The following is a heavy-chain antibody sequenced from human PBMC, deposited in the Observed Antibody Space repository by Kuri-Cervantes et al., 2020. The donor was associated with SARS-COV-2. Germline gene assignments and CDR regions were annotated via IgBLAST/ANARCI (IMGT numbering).Heavy chain of an antibody. CDR3: ARGRGQLWGYYYMDV. Sequence: SETLSLTCTVSGGSISSYYWSWIRQPPEKGLEWIGYIYYSGSTNYNPSLKSRVTISVDTSKNQFSLKLSSVTAADTAVYYCARGRGQLWGYYYMDVWGKGTTVTVSS. CDR1: GGSISSYY. CDR2: IYYSGST. J-gene: IGHJ6*03. V-gene: IGHV4-59*12. D-gene: IGHD5-18*01.